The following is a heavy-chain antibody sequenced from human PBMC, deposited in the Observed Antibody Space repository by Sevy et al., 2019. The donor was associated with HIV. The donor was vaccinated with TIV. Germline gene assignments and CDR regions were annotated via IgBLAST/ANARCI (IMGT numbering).Heavy chain of an antibody. CDR2: ISSSSNYI. D-gene: IGHD1-26*01. V-gene: IGHV3-21*01. Sequence: GGSLRLSCAASGFIFSKYSMNWVRQAPGKGLEWVSTISSSSNYIYYGDSVKGRFTISRDNAKNSLYLQMDSLRADDTAVYYCARDGGCTTTSCPLYFDSWGQGTLVTVSS. CDR3: ARDGGCTTTSCPLYFDS. J-gene: IGHJ4*02. CDR1: GFIFSKYS.